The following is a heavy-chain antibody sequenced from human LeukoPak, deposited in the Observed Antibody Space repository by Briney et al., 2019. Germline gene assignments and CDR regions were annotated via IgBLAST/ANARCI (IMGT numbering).Heavy chain of an antibody. D-gene: IGHD4-17*01. J-gene: IGHJ4*02. CDR2: MSTSDSPI. Sequence: GGSLRLSCAASGFTFSDYYMSWIRQAPGKGLEWVSYMSTSDSPIYYTDSVKGRFTISRDNAKNSLYLQMNSLRASDTAVYYCARVPTVTFFDYWGQGTLVTVSS. V-gene: IGHV3-11*01. CDR3: ARVPTVTFFDY. CDR1: GFTFSDYY.